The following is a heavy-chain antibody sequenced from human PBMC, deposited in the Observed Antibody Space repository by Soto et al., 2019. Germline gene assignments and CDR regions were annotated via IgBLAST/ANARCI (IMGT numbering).Heavy chain of an antibody. Sequence: QVQLVQSGAEVKKPGASAKVSCKASGYTFTSYDINWVRQATGQGLEWMGWMNPNSGNTGYAQKFQGRVTMTRNTSISTAYMELSSLRSEDTAVYYCARVKITMVRGRSAGERWFDPWGQGTLVTVSS. D-gene: IGHD3-10*01. V-gene: IGHV1-8*01. CDR3: ARVKITMVRGRSAGERWFDP. CDR1: GYTFTSYD. CDR2: MNPNSGNT. J-gene: IGHJ5*02.